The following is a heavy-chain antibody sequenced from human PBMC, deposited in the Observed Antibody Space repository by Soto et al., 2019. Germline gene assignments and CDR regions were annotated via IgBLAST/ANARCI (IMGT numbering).Heavy chain of an antibody. CDR3: AREVATSHYYFDF. Sequence: GGSLRLSCAASGFIFSDRYMSWIRQAPGKGLEWISYISSSGRTTHYADSVKGRFTISRDNAKNSLYLQMSSLRVEDTAVYFCAREVATSHYYFDFWGQGTLVTVSS. CDR2: ISSSGRTT. V-gene: IGHV3-11*01. CDR1: GFIFSDRY. J-gene: IGHJ4*02. D-gene: IGHD5-12*01.